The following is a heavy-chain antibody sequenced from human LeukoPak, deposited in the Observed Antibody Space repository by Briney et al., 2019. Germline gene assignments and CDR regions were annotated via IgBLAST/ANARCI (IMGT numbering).Heavy chain of an antibody. CDR3: ARGALRYSDY. CDR2: ISSSSSAI. D-gene: IGHD3-9*01. V-gene: IGHV3-48*02. Sequence: GGSLRLSCAASGFTFSSYTMNWVRQAPGKGLEWVSSISSSSSAIYYAASVKGRFTISRDNAKNSLYLQMNSLRDEDTAVYCCARGALRYSDYWGQGTLVTVSS. CDR1: GFTFSSYT. J-gene: IGHJ4*02.